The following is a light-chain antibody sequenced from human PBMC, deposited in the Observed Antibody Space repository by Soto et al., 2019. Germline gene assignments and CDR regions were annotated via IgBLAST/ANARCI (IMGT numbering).Light chain of an antibody. CDR3: QQSYSTPPIT. J-gene: IGKJ1*01. CDR2: AAS. CDR1: QSISSY. V-gene: IGKV1-39*01. Sequence: DIQMTPSPSSLSASVGDRVTITCRASQSISSYLNWYQQKPGKAPKLLIYAASSLQSGVPSRFSGSGSGTDFTLTISILQPEDFATYYCQQSYSTPPITFGQGTKVDIK.